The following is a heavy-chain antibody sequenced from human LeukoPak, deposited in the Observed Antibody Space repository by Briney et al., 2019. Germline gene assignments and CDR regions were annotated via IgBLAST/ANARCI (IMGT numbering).Heavy chain of an antibody. J-gene: IGHJ4*02. CDR1: GYTFTSYD. V-gene: IGHV1-8*01. CDR2: RNPNSGNT. D-gene: IGHD5-24*01. Sequence: ASVKVSCKASGYTFTSYDINWVRQATGQGLEWMGWRNPNSGNTGYAQKFQGRVTMTRNSSISTAYMELSSLRSEDTAVYYCARGKRWLQLRGYYFDYWDQGTLVTVSS. CDR3: ARGKRWLQLRGYYFDY.